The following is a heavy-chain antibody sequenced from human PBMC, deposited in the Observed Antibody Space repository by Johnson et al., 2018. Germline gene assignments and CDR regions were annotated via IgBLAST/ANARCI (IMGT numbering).Heavy chain of an antibody. V-gene: IGHV3-30*03. CDR2: ISYDGSNK. J-gene: IGHJ3*02. CDR1: GFTFSNYA. CDR3: ARGAPSAFDI. Sequence: QVQLVQSGGGVVQPGRSLRLSCAASGFTFSNYAMHWVRQAPGKGLEWVAVISYDGSNKYYADSVKGRFTISRDNSKNTLYLQMNSLRAEDTAVYYCARGAPSAFDIWGQGTMVTVSS.